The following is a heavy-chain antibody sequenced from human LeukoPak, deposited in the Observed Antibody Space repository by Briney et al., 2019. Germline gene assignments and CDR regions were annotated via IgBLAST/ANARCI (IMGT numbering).Heavy chain of an antibody. CDR2: IYPGDSDT. D-gene: IGHD5-24*01. J-gene: IGHJ4*02. CDR3: ARSDGSNYYFDY. CDR1: GYSFTNYW. Sequence: GESQKISCKSSGYSFTNYWIGWVRQMPGKGLEWMGIIYPGDSDTRYSPSFQGQVTISADKSISTAYLQWSSLMASDTAMFYCARSDGSNYYFDYWGQGTLVTVSS. V-gene: IGHV5-51*01.